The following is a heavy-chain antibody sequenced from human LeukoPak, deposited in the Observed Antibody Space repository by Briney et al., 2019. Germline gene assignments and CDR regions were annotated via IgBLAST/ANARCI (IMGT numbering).Heavy chain of an antibody. CDR1: GYTFTGYY. Sequence: ASVKVSCKASGYTFTGYYMHWVRQAPGRGLEWMGWINPNSGGTNYAQKFQGRVTMTRDTSISTAYMELSRLRSDDTAVYYCARAPDFWSGYYTGRAFDIWGQGTMVTVSS. J-gene: IGHJ3*02. D-gene: IGHD3-3*01. V-gene: IGHV1-2*02. CDR3: ARAPDFWSGYYTGRAFDI. CDR2: INPNSGGT.